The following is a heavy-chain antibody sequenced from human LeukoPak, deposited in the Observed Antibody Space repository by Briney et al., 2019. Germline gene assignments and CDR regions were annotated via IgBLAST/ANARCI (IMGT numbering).Heavy chain of an antibody. Sequence: GGSLRLSCAASGFTFSSYGMHWVRQAPGKGLEWVAVISYDGSNKYYADSVKGRFTISRDNSKNTLYLQMNSLRAEDTAVYYCANDPTMMEYFDYWGQGTLVTVSS. CDR2: ISYDGSNK. CDR1: GFTFSSYG. CDR3: ANDPTMMEYFDY. J-gene: IGHJ4*02. D-gene: IGHD3-22*01. V-gene: IGHV3-30*18.